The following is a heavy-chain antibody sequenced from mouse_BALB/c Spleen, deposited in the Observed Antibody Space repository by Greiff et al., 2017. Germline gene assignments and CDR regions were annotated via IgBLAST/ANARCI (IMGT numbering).Heavy chain of an antibody. Sequence: VQLQQSGPELVKPGASVKISCKASGYSFTGYYMHWVKQSPENSLEWIGEINPSTGGTSYNQKFKGKATLTVDKSSSTAYMQLKSLTSEESAVYYCTTGYGNYVRGYFDVWGAGTTVTVSS. CDR3: TTGYGNYVRGYFDV. V-gene: IGHV1-42*01. CDR2: INPSTGGT. CDR1: GYSFTGYY. J-gene: IGHJ1*01. D-gene: IGHD2-1*01.